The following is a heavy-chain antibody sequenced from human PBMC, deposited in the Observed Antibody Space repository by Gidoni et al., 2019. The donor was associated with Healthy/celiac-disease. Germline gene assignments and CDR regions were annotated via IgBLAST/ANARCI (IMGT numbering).Heavy chain of an antibody. D-gene: IGHD3-22*01. J-gene: IGHJ4*02. CDR1: GFTFSIYS. CDR3: AREDYDSSGYYGG. V-gene: IGHV3-21*01. Sequence: EVQLVESGGGLLRPGWSLTLPCAAYGFTFSIYSLNWVRQAPGKGLEGVSSISSSSSYIYYAASVKGRFTISRDNAKNSLYLQMNILRAEDTAVYYCAREDYDSSGYYGGWGQGTLVTVSS. CDR2: ISSSSSYI.